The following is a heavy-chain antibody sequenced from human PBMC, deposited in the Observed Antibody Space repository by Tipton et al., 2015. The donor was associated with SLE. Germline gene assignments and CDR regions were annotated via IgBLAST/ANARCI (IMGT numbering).Heavy chain of an antibody. CDR2: INPSGGST. Sequence: QSGAEVKKPGASVKVSCKASGGTFSNYGISWVRQAPGQGLEWMGIINPSGGSTSYAQKFQGRVTMTRDTSTSTVYMELSSLRSEDTAVYYCAIAVAGTLFFDYWGQGTLVTVSS. J-gene: IGHJ4*02. D-gene: IGHD6-19*01. CDR3: AIAVAGTLFFDY. V-gene: IGHV1-46*01. CDR1: GGTFSNYG.